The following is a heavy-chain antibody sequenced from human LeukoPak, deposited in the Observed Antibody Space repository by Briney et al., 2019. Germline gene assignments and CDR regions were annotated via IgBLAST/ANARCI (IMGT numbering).Heavy chain of an antibody. CDR3: AKRVVRGDRFDY. J-gene: IGHJ4*02. V-gene: IGHV3-23*01. CDR1: GFTFSSYG. D-gene: IGHD3-10*01. CDR2: ISGSGGST. Sequence: GGSLRLSCGASGFTFSSYGMSWVRQAPGKGLEWVSAISGSGGSTYYADSVKGRFTISRDNSKNTLYLQMNSLRAEDTAVYYCAKRVVRGDRFDYWGQGTLVTVSS.